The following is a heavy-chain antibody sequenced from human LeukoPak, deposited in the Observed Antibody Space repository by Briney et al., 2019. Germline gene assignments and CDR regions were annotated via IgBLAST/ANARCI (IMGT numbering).Heavy chain of an antibody. Sequence: ASVKVSCKASGYTFTSYYMHWVRQAPGQGLEWMGMINPCDGNTSYAQKLQGRVTMTTDTSTSTAYMELSSLRSDDTAVYYCARAGGSGYGVFDYWGQGTRVTVSS. J-gene: IGHJ4*02. D-gene: IGHD2-15*01. V-gene: IGHV1-46*01. CDR3: ARAGGSGYGVFDY. CDR1: GYTFTSYY. CDR2: INPCDGNT.